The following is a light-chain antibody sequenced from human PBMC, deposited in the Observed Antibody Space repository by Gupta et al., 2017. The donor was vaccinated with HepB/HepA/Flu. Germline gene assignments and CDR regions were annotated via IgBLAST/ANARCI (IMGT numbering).Light chain of an antibody. J-gene: IGLJ3*02. Sequence: QSALTQPHSVSGSPGQSVTISCTGTSSDVGGYNYVSWYQHHPGRAPKVMIYADSKRPSGVPDRFSGSKSGNTASLTITGLQAEDEADYYCCSYAGSRTWVFGGGTILTVL. V-gene: IGLV2-11*01. CDR2: ADS. CDR1: SSDVGGYNY. CDR3: CSYAGSRTWV.